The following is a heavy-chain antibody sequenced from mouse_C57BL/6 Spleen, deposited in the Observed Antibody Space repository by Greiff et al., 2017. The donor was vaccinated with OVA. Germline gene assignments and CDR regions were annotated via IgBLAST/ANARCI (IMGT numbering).Heavy chain of an antibody. CDR2: IWWDDDK. CDR1: GFSLSTFGMG. Sequence: QVTLKESGPGILQPSQTLSLTCSFSGFSLSTFGMGVGWIRQPSGKGLEWLAHIWWDDDKYYNPALKSRPTISKDTSNNQVFLKISKVDTADTATYYCARGIITTVVDWFAYWGQGTLVTVSA. V-gene: IGHV8-8*01. J-gene: IGHJ3*01. D-gene: IGHD1-1*01. CDR3: ARGIITTVVDWFAY.